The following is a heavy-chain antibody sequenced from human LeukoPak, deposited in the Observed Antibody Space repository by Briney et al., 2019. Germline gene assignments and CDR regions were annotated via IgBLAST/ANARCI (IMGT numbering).Heavy chain of an antibody. J-gene: IGHJ6*03. CDR1: GFTFSNAW. CDR3: TTDNYYDSSGYYYYMDV. Sequence: GGSLRLSCAASGFTFSNAWMSWVRQAPGKGLKWVGRIKSKTDGGTTDYAAPVKGRFTISRDDSKNTLYLQMNSLKTEDTAVYYCTTDNYYDSSGYYYYMDVWGKGTTVTVSS. V-gene: IGHV3-15*01. CDR2: IKSKTDGGTT. D-gene: IGHD3-22*01.